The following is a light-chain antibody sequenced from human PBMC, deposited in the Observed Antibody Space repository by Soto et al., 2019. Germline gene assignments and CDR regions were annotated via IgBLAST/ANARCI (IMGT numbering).Light chain of an antibody. CDR2: GAS. V-gene: IGKV3-15*01. Sequence: EIVMTQSPATLSVSPGERATLSCRASQSVGSNLAWYQQKPGQAPRLLIYGASTRATAIPARFSGSGSGTEFTLTISSLQSEDFAVYYCQQYNNWPPTWTFGQGTKVEIK. CDR3: QQYNNWPPTWT. CDR1: QSVGSN. J-gene: IGKJ1*01.